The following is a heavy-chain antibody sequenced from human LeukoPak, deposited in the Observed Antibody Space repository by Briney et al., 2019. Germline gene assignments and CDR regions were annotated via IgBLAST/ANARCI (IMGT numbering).Heavy chain of an antibody. V-gene: IGHV3-30-3*01. CDR1: GFTFSSYA. Sequence: GGSLRLSCAASGFTFSSYAMHWVRQAPGKGLEWVAVISYDGSNKYYADSVKGRFTISRDNSKNTLYLQMNSLRAEDTAVYYCKSGGAAPGSFDYWGQGTLVTVS. CDR3: KSGGAAPGSFDY. J-gene: IGHJ4*02. CDR2: ISYDGSNK. D-gene: IGHD1-1*01.